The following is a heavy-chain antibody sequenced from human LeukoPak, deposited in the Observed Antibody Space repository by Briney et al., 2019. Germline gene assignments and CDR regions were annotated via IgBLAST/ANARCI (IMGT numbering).Heavy chain of an antibody. D-gene: IGHD3-10*01. J-gene: IGHJ4*02. V-gene: IGHV3-23*01. CDR1: GFTFSSYA. CDR3: AKVMYYYGSGNETDY. Sequence: GGSLRLSCAASGFTFSSYAMSWVRQAPGKGLEWVSAISGSGGSTYYADSVKGRFTISRDNSKNTLYLQMSSLRAEDTAVYYCAKVMYYYGSGNETDYWGQGTLVTVSS. CDR2: ISGSGGST.